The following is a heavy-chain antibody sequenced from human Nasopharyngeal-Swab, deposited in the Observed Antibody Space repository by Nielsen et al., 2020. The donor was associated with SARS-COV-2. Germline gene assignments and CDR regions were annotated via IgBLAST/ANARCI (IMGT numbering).Heavy chain of an antibody. J-gene: IGHJ4*02. V-gene: IGHV3-21*01. CDR3: ARGAYDYVWGSYRPIDY. Sequence: GESLKISCAASGFTFSSYSMNWVRQAPGKGLEWVSSISSSSSYIYYADSVKGRFTISRDNAKNALYLQMNSLRAEGTAVYYCARGAYDYVWGSYRPIDYWGQGTLVTVSS. CDR2: ISSSSSYI. D-gene: IGHD3-16*02. CDR1: GFTFSSYS.